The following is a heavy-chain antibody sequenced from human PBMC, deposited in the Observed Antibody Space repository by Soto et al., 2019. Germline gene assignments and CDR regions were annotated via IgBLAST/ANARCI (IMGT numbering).Heavy chain of an antibody. J-gene: IGHJ4*02. D-gene: IGHD2-15*01. CDR1: GGTFSSYA. CDR3: ARIRLIGGGSCSIN. Sequence: SVKVSCKASGGTFSSYAISWVRQAPGQGLEWMGGIIPIFGTANYAQKFQGRVTITADESTSTAYMELSSLRSEDTAVYYCARIRLIGGGSCSINWGQGTLVTVSS. V-gene: IGHV1-69*13. CDR2: IIPIFGTA.